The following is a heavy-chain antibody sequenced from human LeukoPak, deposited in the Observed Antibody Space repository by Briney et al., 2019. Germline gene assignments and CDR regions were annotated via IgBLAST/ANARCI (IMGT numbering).Heavy chain of an antibody. Sequence: SETLSLTCTVSGGSISSSSYYWGWIRQPPGKGLEWIGSIYYSGSTYYNPSLKSRVTISVDTSQNQFSLKLSSVTAADTAVYYCARHSFCGSNCYEHQFDYWGQGTLVTVSS. CDR1: GGSISSSSYY. V-gene: IGHV4-39*01. D-gene: IGHD1-1*01. CDR3: ARHSFCGSNCYEHQFDY. CDR2: IYYSGST. J-gene: IGHJ4*02.